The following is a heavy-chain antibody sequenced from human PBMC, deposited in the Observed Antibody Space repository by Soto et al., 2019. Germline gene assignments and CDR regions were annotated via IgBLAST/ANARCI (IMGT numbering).Heavy chain of an antibody. V-gene: IGHV1-46*01. J-gene: IGHJ4*02. D-gene: IGHD3-22*01. CDR1: GYTFTNSY. CDR3: ARSPYSSGYYYAIDY. CDR2: INPSGGST. Sequence: ASVKVSCKASGYTFTNSYIHWVRQAPGQGLEWMGLINPSGGSTTYAQKFQGRVTMTRDTSTSTVYMDLSSLRSEDTAVYYCARSPYSSGYYYAIDYWGQGTQVTVSS.